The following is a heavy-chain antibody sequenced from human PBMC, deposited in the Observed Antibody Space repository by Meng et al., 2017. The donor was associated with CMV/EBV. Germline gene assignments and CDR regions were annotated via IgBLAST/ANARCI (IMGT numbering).Heavy chain of an antibody. Sequence: ASVKVSCKASGDIFSSPYVHWVRQAPGQGLDWVGMVSLKGERPKYAQKFKGRVTLTRDTSTSTFYMELSSLVSEDTAVYYCARMFAASSGWLDPWGQGTLVTVSS. J-gene: IGHJ5*02. CDR1: GDIFSSPY. CDR3: ARMFAASSGWLDP. V-gene: IGHV1-46*01. D-gene: IGHD6-6*01. CDR2: VSLKGERP.